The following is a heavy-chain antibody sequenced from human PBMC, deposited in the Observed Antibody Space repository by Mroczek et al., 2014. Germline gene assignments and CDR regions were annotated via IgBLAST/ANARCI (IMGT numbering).Heavy chain of an antibody. Sequence: QVQLQESGPGLVKPSETLSLTCTVSGGSISSSSYYWGWIRQPPGKGLEWIGSIYYSGSTYYNPSLKSRVAISVDTSKNQFSLKLSSVTAADTAVYYCARLIAAAGQTGVDYVGPGNPGPPSPQ. V-gene: IGHV4-39*01. D-gene: IGHD6-13*01. J-gene: IGHJ4*02. CDR1: GGSISSSSYY. CDR3: ARLIAAAGQTGVDY. CDR2: IYYSGST.